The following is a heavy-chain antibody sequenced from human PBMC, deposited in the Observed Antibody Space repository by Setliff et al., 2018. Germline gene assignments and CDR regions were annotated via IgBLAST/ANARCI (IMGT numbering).Heavy chain of an antibody. V-gene: IGHV4-38-2*01. Sequence: PSETLSLTCAVSGYSISSGNYWGWIRQPPGRGLEWIGSISHSGSAYYNPSLKSRVTISLDMSKNQFSLKLSSVTAADTAMYYCARHVLNRGTHPRPCDSWGQGTQVTVSS. CDR3: ARHVLNRGTHPRPCDS. J-gene: IGHJ4*02. CDR2: ISHSGSA. CDR1: GYSISSGNY. D-gene: IGHD1-26*01.